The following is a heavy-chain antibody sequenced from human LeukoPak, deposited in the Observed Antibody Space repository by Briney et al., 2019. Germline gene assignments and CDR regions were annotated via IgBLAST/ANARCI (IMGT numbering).Heavy chain of an antibody. D-gene: IGHD2-15*01. CDR1: GFTFRSYG. CDR3: ANGDCRGGRCSSGAH. CDR2: TRDDASKT. V-gene: IGHV3-30*02. J-gene: IGHJ4*02. Sequence: PGGSLRLSCMGSGFTFRSYGMHWVRQAPGKGLEWVAYTRDDASKTWYGGSVKGRFTISRDNSKNTLYLHMNSVRGEDTAMYYCANGDCRGGRCSSGAHWGQGTLVTVSS.